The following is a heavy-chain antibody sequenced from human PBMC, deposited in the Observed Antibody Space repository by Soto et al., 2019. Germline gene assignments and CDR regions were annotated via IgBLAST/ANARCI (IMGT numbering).Heavy chain of an antibody. CDR2: VYHNGNT. J-gene: IGHJ4*02. CDR1: GGSISSHY. V-gene: IGHV4-59*11. Sequence: SETLSLTCIVSGGSISSHYWSWIRQAPGKGLEWIGYVYHNGNTNNNPSLRSRVTISIDTSRNHFSLKLNSVTAADTAVYYCARGFCTGVGCPLNYFDHWGQGALVTAS. D-gene: IGHD2-8*02. CDR3: ARGFCTGVGCPLNYFDH.